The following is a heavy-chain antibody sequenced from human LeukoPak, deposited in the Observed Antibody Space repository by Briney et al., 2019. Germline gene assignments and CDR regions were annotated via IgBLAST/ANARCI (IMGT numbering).Heavy chain of an antibody. V-gene: IGHV3-7*01. J-gene: IGHJ4*02. D-gene: IGHD2-2*01. Sequence: GGSLRLSCAASGFTFSSYYMTWVRQAPGKGLEWVANIKQDGSEKYYVDSVKGRFTISRDNAKNSLYLQMNSLRAEDTAVYYCARTLLDIVVVPAVDYWGQGTLVTVSS. CDR2: IKQDGSEK. CDR1: GFTFSSYY. CDR3: ARTLLDIVVVPAVDY.